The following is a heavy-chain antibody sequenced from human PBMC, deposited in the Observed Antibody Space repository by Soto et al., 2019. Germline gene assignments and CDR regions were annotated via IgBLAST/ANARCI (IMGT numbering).Heavy chain of an antibody. Sequence: QVQLQESGPGLVKPSDTLSLTCAVSGYSISSSNWWGWIRQPPGKGLEWIGYIYYSGSTYYNPSLKSRVTMSVATSKNQFSLKLSSVTAVDTAVYYCARGQQLVHFDNWFDPWGQGTLVTVSS. D-gene: IGHD6-13*01. V-gene: IGHV4-28*01. CDR1: GYSISSSNW. CDR3: ARGQQLVHFDNWFDP. J-gene: IGHJ5*02. CDR2: IYYSGST.